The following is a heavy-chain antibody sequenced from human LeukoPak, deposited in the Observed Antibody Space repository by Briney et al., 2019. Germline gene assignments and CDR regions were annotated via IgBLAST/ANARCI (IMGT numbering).Heavy chain of an antibody. J-gene: IGHJ3*02. CDR3: AREALTYYYDTSGSDAFDI. CDR1: GGTFSSSA. V-gene: IGHV1-69*05. Sequence: ASVKVSCKASGGTFSSSAISWVRQAPGQGLEWMGGIIPIFGTANYAQKFQGRVTITTDESTSTAYMELSSLRSEDTAVYYCAREALTYYYDTSGSDAFDIWGQGTMVTVSS. D-gene: IGHD3-22*01. CDR2: IIPIFGTA.